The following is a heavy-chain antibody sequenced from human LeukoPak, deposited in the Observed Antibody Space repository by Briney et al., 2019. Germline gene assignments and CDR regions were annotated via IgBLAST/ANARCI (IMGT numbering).Heavy chain of an antibody. CDR2: ISSSSNYI. V-gene: IGHV3-21*01. Sequence: GGSLRLPCAASGFTFSSYSMNWVRQAPGKGLEWVSSISSSSNYIYYADSVKGRFTISRDNAKNPLFLQMNSLRAEDTAVYYCARAYVDTSMVVHMDVWGQGTTVTVSS. CDR1: GFTFSSYS. D-gene: IGHD5-18*01. CDR3: ARAYVDTSMVVHMDV. J-gene: IGHJ6*02.